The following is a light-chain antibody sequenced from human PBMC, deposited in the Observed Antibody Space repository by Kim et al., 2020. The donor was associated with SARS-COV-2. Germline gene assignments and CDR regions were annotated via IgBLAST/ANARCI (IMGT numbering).Light chain of an antibody. J-gene: IGLJ2*01. Sequence: SPGRSVTISCTGTSSDVGSNNYVSCYQQHPGKAPKLIIYDVTKRPSGVPDRFSGSKSGNTASLTISGLQAEDEADYYCCSYAGSVVFGGGTQLTVL. V-gene: IGLV2-11*01. CDR2: DVT. CDR3: CSYAGSVV. CDR1: SSDVGSNNY.